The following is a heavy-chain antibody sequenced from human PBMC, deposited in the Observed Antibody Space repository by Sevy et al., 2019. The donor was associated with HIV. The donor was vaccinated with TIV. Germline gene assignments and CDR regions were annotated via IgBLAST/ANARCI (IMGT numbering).Heavy chain of an antibody. D-gene: IGHD1-26*01. CDR2: IYYSGGT. J-gene: IGHJ3*02. V-gene: IGHV4-59*01. Sequence: SETLSLTCSVSGGSISGNFWTWIRQPPGKGLEWIGYIYYSGGTNSDPSLKSRVSISLDTSKNQFSLRLNSVTAADTAVYYCVSGSGSYYDAFHIWGQGTMVTVSS. CDR1: GGSISGNF. CDR3: VSGSGSYYDAFHI.